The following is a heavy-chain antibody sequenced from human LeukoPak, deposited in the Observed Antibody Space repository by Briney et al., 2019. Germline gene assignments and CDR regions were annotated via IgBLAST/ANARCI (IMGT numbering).Heavy chain of an antibody. CDR1: GFTFSSYE. V-gene: IGHV3-48*03. D-gene: IGHD2-8*01. CDR3: ARDMGGYCTNGVCYRVDAFDI. CDR2: ISIDGDTI. J-gene: IGHJ3*02. Sequence: GGSLRLSCAASGFTFSSYEMNWVRQAPGKGLEWISYISIDGDTIYYADSVKGRFTISRDNAKNSLYLQMNSLRAEDTALYYCARDMGGYCTNGVCYRVDAFDIWGQGTMVTVSS.